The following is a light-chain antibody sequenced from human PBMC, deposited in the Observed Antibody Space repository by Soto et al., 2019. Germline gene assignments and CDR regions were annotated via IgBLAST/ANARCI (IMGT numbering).Light chain of an antibody. CDR1: QSISSY. Sequence: IQMTQSPSSLPASVGDRVTITCRASQSISSYLNWYQQKPGKAPKFLIYAASSLQSGVPSRFSGSGSGTDFTLTISSLQPEDFATYYCQQSYSTPPGFGQGTRLEI. CDR3: QQSYSTPPG. J-gene: IGKJ5*01. V-gene: IGKV1-39*01. CDR2: AAS.